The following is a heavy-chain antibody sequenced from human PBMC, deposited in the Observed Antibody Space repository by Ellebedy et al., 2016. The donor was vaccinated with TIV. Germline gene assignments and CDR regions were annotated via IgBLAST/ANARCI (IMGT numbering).Heavy chain of an antibody. J-gene: IGHJ4*02. V-gene: IGHV1-18*01. D-gene: IGHD3-3*01. CDR1: GDTFTNYG. CDR3: ARDQVGFLDY. CDR2: ISADNGNT. Sequence: ASVKVSXXAFGDTFTNYGINWVRQAPGQGLEWMGWISADNGNTRYSQKLQGRVTMTTDTSTNTAYMELGSLRSDDTAVYYCARDQVGFLDYWGQGTLVTVSS.